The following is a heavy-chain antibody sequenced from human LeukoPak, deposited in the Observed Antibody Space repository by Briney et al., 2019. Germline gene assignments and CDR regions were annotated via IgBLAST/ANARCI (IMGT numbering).Heavy chain of an antibody. CDR3: AKDQSMGIPVAGGYFFDS. Sequence: GGSLRLSCAASGFTFSIYAMTWVRQAPGKGLEWVSGISGNGGSTYYADSVKGRFTISRDNSKNTLYLQMNSLRAEDTAVYYCAKDQSMGIPVAGGYFFDSWGQGTLVTVSS. CDR2: ISGNGGST. CDR1: GFTFSIYA. D-gene: IGHD6-19*01. J-gene: IGHJ4*02. V-gene: IGHV3-23*01.